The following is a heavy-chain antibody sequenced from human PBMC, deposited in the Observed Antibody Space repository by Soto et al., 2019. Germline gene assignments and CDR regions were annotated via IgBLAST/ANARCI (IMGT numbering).Heavy chain of an antibody. Sequence: LRLSCAASGFTFSSYGMHWVRQAPGKGLEWVAVIWYDGSNKYYADSVKGRFTISRDNSKNTLYLQMNSLRAEDTAVYYCARVNNWSEEYYFDYWGQGTLVTV. J-gene: IGHJ4*02. V-gene: IGHV3-33*01. D-gene: IGHD1-20*01. CDR2: IWYDGSNK. CDR3: ARVNNWSEEYYFDY. CDR1: GFTFSSYG.